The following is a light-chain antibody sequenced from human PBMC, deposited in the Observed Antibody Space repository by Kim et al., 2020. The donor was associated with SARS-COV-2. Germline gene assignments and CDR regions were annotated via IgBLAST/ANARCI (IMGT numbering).Light chain of an antibody. Sequence: LTASVGDGVNITCRASQTITSSLAWFQQKPGKAPKRLIYKVSTLQGGVPTRFSGSGSGSEFTVTISSLQPDDFATYYSQQYTIFSTFGQGTKLEI. V-gene: IGKV1-5*03. CDR2: KVS. J-gene: IGKJ2*01. CDR1: QTITSS. CDR3: QQYTIFST.